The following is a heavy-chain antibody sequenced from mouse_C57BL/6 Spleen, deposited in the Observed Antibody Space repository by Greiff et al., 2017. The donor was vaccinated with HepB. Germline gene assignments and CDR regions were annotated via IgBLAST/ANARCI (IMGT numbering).Heavy chain of an antibody. CDR2: IRNKANNHAT. V-gene: IGHV6-6*01. Sequence: EVKVEESGGGLVQPGGSMKLSCAASGFTFSDAWMDWVRQSPEKGLEWVAEIRNKANNHATYYAESVKGRFTISRDDSKSSVYLQMNSLRAEDTGSYYCTRRSWDEGYFDYGGQGTTLTVSS. J-gene: IGHJ2*01. CDR1: GFTFSDAW. D-gene: IGHD4-1*01. CDR3: TRRSWDEGYFDY.